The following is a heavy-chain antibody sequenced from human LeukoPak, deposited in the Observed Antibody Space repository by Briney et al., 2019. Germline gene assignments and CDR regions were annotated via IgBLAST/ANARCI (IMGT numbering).Heavy chain of an antibody. V-gene: IGHV1-8*01. Sequence: ASVKVSCKASGYTFTSYDINWVRQATGQGLEWMGWMNPSSGNTGYAQKFQGRVTMTRNTSISTAYMELSSLRSEDTAVYYCARVVVSDLLYYYYYMDVWGKGTTVTVSS. CDR2: MNPSSGNT. CDR3: ARVVVSDLLYYYYYMDV. CDR1: GYTFTSYD. J-gene: IGHJ6*03. D-gene: IGHD2-8*02.